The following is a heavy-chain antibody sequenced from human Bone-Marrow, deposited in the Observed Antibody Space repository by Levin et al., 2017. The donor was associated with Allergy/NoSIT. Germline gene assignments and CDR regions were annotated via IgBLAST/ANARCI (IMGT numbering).Heavy chain of an antibody. V-gene: IGHV3-23*01. D-gene: IGHD1-26*01. J-gene: IGHJ6*02. CDR3: ARRLVSSTIGMDG. Sequence: GESLKISCTSSGFSLNNYAVSWVRQTPGKGLDWVSVISANGVVTVYADSVRGRFIIYRDKSRDTVFLQMDSLTVDDTALYYCARRLVSSTIGMDGWGQGTTVTVSS. CDR1: GFSLNNYA. CDR2: ISANGVVT.